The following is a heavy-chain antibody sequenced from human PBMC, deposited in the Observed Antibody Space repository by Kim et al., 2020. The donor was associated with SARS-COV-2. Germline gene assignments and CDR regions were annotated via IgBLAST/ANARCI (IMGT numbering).Heavy chain of an antibody. Sequence: ASVKVSCKASGYTFTSYGISWVRQAPGQGLEWMGWISAYNGNTNYAQKLQGRVTMTTDTSTSTAYMELRSLRSDDTAVYYCARDRYDILTGYSPRENAFDIWGQGTMVTVSS. CDR3: ARDRYDILTGYSPRENAFDI. CDR2: ISAYNGNT. J-gene: IGHJ3*02. V-gene: IGHV1-18*01. D-gene: IGHD3-9*01. CDR1: GYTFTSYG.